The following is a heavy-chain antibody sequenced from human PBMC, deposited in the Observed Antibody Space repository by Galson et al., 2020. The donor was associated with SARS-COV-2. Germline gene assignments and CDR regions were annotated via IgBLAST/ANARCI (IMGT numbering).Heavy chain of an antibody. J-gene: IGHJ4*02. V-gene: IGHV3-21*01. Sequence: KIGESLKISCAASGFTFSSYSMNWVRQAPGKVLEWVSSISSSSSYIYYADSVKGRFTISRDNAKNSLYLQMNSLRAEDTAVYYCARDRGITGTTSGDYWGQGTLVTVSS. CDR2: ISSSSSYI. CDR3: ARDRGITGTTSGDY. CDR1: GFTFSSYS. D-gene: IGHD1-7*01.